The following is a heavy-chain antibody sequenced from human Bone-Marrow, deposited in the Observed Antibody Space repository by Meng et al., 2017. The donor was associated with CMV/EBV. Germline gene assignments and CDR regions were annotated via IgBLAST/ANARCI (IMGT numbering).Heavy chain of an antibody. J-gene: IGHJ4*02. V-gene: IGHV5-51*01. CDR1: GYSFTSYW. CDR3: ARSETSGSYGKY. Sequence: GASLKISCTGSGYSFTSYWIGWVRQMPGKGMEWRGISYPGDADTRYSPSFQGQVTISADKSISPAYLQWSSLKASDTAMYYWARSETSGSYGKYWGQGTLVTVSS. D-gene: IGHD1-26*01. CDR2: SYPGDADT.